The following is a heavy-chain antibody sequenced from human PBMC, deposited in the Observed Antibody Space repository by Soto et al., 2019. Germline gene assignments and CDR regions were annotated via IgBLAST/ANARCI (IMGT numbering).Heavy chain of an antibody. J-gene: IGHJ4*02. V-gene: IGHV3-23*01. Sequence: GGSLGLSCAASGFTVSNNHMSWVRQAPGKGLEWVSGISGNGGSTYYADSVKGRFTISRDLFKNTLYLHMDSLRAEDTAIYYCAKDSGSYVYFDYWGQGTPVSVAS. CDR1: GFTVSNNH. CDR2: ISGNGGST. D-gene: IGHD1-26*01. CDR3: AKDSGSYVYFDY.